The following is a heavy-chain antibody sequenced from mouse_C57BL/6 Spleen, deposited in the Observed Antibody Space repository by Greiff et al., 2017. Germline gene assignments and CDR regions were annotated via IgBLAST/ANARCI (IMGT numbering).Heavy chain of an antibody. Sequence: VQLQQPGAELVKPGASVKLSCKASGYTFTSYWMHWVKQRPGQGLEWIGMIHPNSGSTNYNEKFKSKATLTVDKSSSTAYMQLSSLTSEDSAVYYCARSRVGYDYDGFAYWGQGTLVTVSA. CDR1: GYTFTSYW. CDR2: IHPNSGST. V-gene: IGHV1-64*01. J-gene: IGHJ3*01. D-gene: IGHD2-4*01. CDR3: ARSRVGYDYDGFAY.